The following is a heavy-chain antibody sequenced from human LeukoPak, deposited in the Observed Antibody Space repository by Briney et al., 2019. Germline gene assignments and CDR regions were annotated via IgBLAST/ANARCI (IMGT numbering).Heavy chain of an antibody. CDR1: GYTFTGYN. D-gene: IGHD3-10*01. V-gene: IGHV1-2*02. J-gene: IGHJ6*02. CDR2: INPNSGGT. CDR3: ASTYGSGSYYNYYYYGMDV. Sequence: ASVKVSCKASGYTFTGYNMHWVRQAPGQGHERMGWINPNSGGTNYAQKFQGKVTMTRDTSISTAYMELSRLRSDDTAVYHCASTYGSGSYYNYYYYGMDVWGQGTTVTVSS.